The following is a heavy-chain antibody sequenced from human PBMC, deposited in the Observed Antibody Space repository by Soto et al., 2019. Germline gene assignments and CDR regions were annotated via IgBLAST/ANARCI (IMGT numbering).Heavy chain of an antibody. J-gene: IGHJ6*03. D-gene: IGHD3-16*01. V-gene: IGHV3-7*01. CDR2: IKQDGSEK. CDR3: ARLGGGEDYYYMDV. Sequence: EVQLVESGGGLVQPGGSLRLSCAASGFTFSSYWMSWVRQAPGQGLEWVANIKQDGSEKYYVDSVKGRFTISRDNAKNSLYLQMNSLRAEDTAVYYCARLGGGEDYYYMDVWGKGTTVTVSS. CDR1: GFTFSSYW.